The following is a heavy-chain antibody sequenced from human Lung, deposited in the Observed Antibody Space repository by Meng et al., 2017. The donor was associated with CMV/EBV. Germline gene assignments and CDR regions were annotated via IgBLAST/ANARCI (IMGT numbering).Heavy chain of an antibody. CDR1: GYTFTSYN. D-gene: IGHD6-13*01. Sequence: ASXXVSXKASGYTFTSYNINWVRQATGQGLEWMGWMNPNSGNTGSAQRFQGRVTLTRNTSISTAYMELSSLRSEDTAVYYCAREIAAAGPYYYYYALDVWGQGATVTVSS. J-gene: IGHJ6*02. CDR2: MNPNSGNT. CDR3: AREIAAAGPYYYYYALDV. V-gene: IGHV1-8*01.